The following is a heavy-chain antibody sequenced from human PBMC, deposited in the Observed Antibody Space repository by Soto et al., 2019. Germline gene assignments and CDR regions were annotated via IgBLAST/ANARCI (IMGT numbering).Heavy chain of an antibody. V-gene: IGHV4-39*01. CDR2: VYYSGTT. Sequence: PSETLSLTCTVSGGSISRSFFYWGWVRQAPGKGLEWIGAVYYSGTTYYNPSLKSRVTISLDTSENQFSLRLTSVTAADTALYYCASYSYGYSHFLDYWGQGTLVTVSS. D-gene: IGHD5-18*01. CDR1: GGSISRSFFY. J-gene: IGHJ4*02. CDR3: ASYSYGYSHFLDY.